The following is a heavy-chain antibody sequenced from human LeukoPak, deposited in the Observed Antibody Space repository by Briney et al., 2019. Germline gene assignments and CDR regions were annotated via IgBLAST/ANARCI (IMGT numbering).Heavy chain of an antibody. Sequence: SETLSLTCTVSGGSISSYYWSWIRQPAGKGLEWIGRIYTSGSTNYNPSLKSRVTMSVDTSKNQFSLKLSSVTAADTAVYYCARDLAVAAGNWFDPWGQGTLVTVSS. CDR1: GGSISSYY. D-gene: IGHD2-15*01. J-gene: IGHJ5*02. V-gene: IGHV4-4*07. CDR3: ARDLAVAAGNWFDP. CDR2: IYTSGST.